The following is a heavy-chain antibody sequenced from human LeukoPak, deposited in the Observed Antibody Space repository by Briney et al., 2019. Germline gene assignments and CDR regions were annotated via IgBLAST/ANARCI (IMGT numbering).Heavy chain of an antibody. Sequence: GGSLRLSCEASGFTFSDPYMSWVRQAPGKGLEWVSAISGSYNSTYYADSVKGRFTISRDNSKNTLYLQMNSLRAEDTAVYYCAKWGCSGGSCYPFAYWGQGTLVTVSS. V-gene: IGHV3-23*01. CDR1: GFTFSDPY. J-gene: IGHJ4*02. CDR3: AKWGCSGGSCYPFAY. D-gene: IGHD2-15*01. CDR2: ISGSYNST.